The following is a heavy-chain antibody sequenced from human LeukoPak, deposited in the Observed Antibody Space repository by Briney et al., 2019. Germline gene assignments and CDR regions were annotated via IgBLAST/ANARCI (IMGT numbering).Heavy chain of an antibody. Sequence: ASVTVSCKASGGTFSSYAISWVRQAPGQGLEWMGGIIPIFGTANYAQKFQGRVTITADKSTSTAYMELSGLRSEDTAVYYCARVKNYCSGGSCYFDYWGQGTLVTVSS. V-gene: IGHV1-69*06. CDR1: GGTFSSYA. CDR3: ARVKNYCSGGSCYFDY. J-gene: IGHJ4*02. D-gene: IGHD2-15*01. CDR2: IIPIFGTA.